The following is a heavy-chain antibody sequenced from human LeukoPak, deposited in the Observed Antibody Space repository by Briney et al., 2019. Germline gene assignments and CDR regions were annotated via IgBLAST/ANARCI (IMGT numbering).Heavy chain of an antibody. CDR3: ARHYGSGTTRFYYYYYMDV. Sequence: ASVKVSCQASGGTFSSYAISWVRQAPGQGLEWMGGIIPIFGTANYAQKFQGRVTITADESTSTAYMELSSQRSEDTAVYYCARHYGSGTTRFYYYYYMDVWGKGTTVTISS. V-gene: IGHV1-69*13. CDR2: IIPIFGTA. D-gene: IGHD3-10*01. CDR1: GGTFSSYA. J-gene: IGHJ6*03.